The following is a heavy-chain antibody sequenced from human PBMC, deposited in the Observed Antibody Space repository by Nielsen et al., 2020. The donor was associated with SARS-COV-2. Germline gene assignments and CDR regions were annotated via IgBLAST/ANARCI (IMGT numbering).Heavy chain of an antibody. V-gene: IGHV3-21*05. Sequence: GGSLRLSCAASGFTFSSYSMNWVRQAPGKGLEWVSYISSSSSYIYYADSVKGRFTISRDNAKNSLYLQMNSLRAEDTAVYYCARSAAAGRFDYWGQGTLVTVSS. J-gene: IGHJ4*02. D-gene: IGHD6-13*01. CDR3: ARSAAAGRFDY. CDR2: ISSSSSYI. CDR1: GFTFSSYS.